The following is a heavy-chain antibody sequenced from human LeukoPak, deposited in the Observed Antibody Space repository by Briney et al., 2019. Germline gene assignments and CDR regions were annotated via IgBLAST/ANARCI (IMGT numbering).Heavy chain of an antibody. J-gene: IGHJ4*02. CDR2: IQYDGSNK. Sequence: GGSLRLSCAASGFTFRSYGIHWVRQAPGQGLEWVTFIQYDGSNKYADSVKGRFTISRDNSKNVLYLQMNSLRAEDTALYYCAKSSSRLDTSSFEYWGQGTLVTVSS. CDR1: GFTFRSYG. V-gene: IGHV3-30*02. CDR3: AKSSSRLDTSSFEY. D-gene: IGHD5-18*01.